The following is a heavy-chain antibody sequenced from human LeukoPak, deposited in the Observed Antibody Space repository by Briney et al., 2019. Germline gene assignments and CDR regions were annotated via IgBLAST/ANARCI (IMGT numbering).Heavy chain of an antibody. D-gene: IGHD7-27*01. J-gene: IGHJ4*02. CDR2: ISPDGSHT. CDR3: AKDLSWGATDY. CDR1: GFSFSSHW. Sequence: PGGSLRLSCAASGFSFSSHWMYWIRQAPGKGLAWVSRISPDGSHTNCADSVKGRFTISRDNAKNTVYLQMSSLGAEDTAFYYCAKDLSWGATDYWGQGTLIIVSS. V-gene: IGHV3-74*01.